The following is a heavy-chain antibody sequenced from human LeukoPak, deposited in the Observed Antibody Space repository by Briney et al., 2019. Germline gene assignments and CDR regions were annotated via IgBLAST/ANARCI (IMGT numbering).Heavy chain of an antibody. V-gene: IGHV1-3*01. CDR3: ARWDFGFSDAFDI. Sequence: ASVKVSCTASGYTFTSYAMHWVRQAPGQRLEWMGWINAGNGNTKYSQKFQGRVTITRDTSASTAYMELSSLRSEDTAVYYCARWDFGFSDAFDIWGQGTMVTVSS. CDR2: INAGNGNT. CDR1: GYTFTSYA. J-gene: IGHJ3*02. D-gene: IGHD1-26*01.